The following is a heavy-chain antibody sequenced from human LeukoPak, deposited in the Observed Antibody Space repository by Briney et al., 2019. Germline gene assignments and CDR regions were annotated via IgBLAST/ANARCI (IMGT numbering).Heavy chain of an antibody. CDR2: ISSSSSYI. J-gene: IGHJ6*02. Sequence: GGSLRLSCAASGFTFSSYSMNWVRQAPGKGLEWVPSISSSSSYIYYADSVKGRFTISRDNAKNSLYLQMNSLRAEDTAVYYCARDSFYDFWSGYDPLRDYYYYYGMDVWGQGTTVTVSS. CDR1: GFTFSSYS. CDR3: ARDSFYDFWSGYDPLRDYYYYYGMDV. D-gene: IGHD3-3*01. V-gene: IGHV3-21*01.